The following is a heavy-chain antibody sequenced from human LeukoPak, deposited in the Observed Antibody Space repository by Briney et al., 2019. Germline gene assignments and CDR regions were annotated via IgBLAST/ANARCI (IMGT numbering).Heavy chain of an antibody. D-gene: IGHD6-19*01. J-gene: IGHJ4*02. CDR1: GGSISSSSYY. V-gene: IGHV4-39*07. CDR2: IYYSGST. Sequence: SETLSLTCTVSGGSISSSSYYWGWIRQPPGKGLEWIGSIYYSGSTYYNPSLQSRVTLSVDTSKNQFSLKLSSVTAADTAVYYCAKGWSSGWEELFDYWGQGTLVTVSS. CDR3: AKGWSSGWEELFDY.